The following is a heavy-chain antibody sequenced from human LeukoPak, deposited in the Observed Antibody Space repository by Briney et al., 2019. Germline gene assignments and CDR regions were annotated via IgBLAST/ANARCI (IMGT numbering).Heavy chain of an antibody. D-gene: IGHD3-9*01. J-gene: IGHJ5*02. V-gene: IGHV1-8*01. Sequence: GASVKVSCKASGYTFTSYDINWVRQATGQGLEWMGWINPNSGNTGYAQKFQGRVTMTRNTSISTAYMELSSLRSEDTAVYYCARGPFSTATGYYKGSRYNWFDPWGQGTLVTVSS. CDR2: INPNSGNT. CDR3: ARGPFSTATGYYKGSRYNWFDP. CDR1: GYTFTSYD.